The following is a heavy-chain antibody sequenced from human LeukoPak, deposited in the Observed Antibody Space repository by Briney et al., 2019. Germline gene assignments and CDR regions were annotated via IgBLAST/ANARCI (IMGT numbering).Heavy chain of an antibody. V-gene: IGHV3-30-3*01. J-gene: IGHJ4*02. D-gene: IGHD4-23*01. Sequence: GGSLRLSCAASGFTFSSYAMHWVRQAPGKGLEWVAVISYDGSNKYYADSVKGRFTISRDNSRNTLYLQMNSLRAEDTAVYYCARDSGRYDYGGNSVTLGYWGQGTLVTVSS. CDR3: ARDSGRYDYGGNSVTLGY. CDR2: ISYDGSNK. CDR1: GFTFSSYA.